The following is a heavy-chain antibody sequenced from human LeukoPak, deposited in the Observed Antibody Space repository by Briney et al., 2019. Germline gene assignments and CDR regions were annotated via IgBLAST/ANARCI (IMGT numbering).Heavy chain of an antibody. J-gene: IGHJ6*02. CDR2: IIPIFGTA. CDR3: ARKEVTTVEHYYYGMDV. D-gene: IGHD4-11*01. CDR1: GGTFSSYA. Sequence: GASVKVSCTASGGTFSSYAISWVRQAPGQGLEWMGEIIPIFGTANYAQKFQGRVTITADESTSTAYMELSSLRSEDTAVYYCARKEVTTVEHYYYGMDVWGQGTTVTVSS. V-gene: IGHV1-69*13.